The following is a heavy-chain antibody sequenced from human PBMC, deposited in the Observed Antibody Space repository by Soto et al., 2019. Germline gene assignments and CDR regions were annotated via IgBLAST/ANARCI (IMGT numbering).Heavy chain of an antibody. J-gene: IGHJ6*02. D-gene: IGHD6-13*01. CDR1: GDKCISYG. Sequence: ESLRISWKGAGDKCISYGSSWVRQIPGKGLEWMGRIDPSDSYTNYSPSFQGHVTISADKSISTAYLQWSSLKASDTAMYYCASGIAAYHSGIAVWRQRTTVPVSS. CDR2: IDPSDSYT. V-gene: IGHV5-10-1*01. CDR3: ASGIAAYHSGIAV.